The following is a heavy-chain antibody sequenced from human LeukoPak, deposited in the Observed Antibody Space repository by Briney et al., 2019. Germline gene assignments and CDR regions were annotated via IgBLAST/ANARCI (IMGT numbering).Heavy chain of an antibody. V-gene: IGHV4-61*02. D-gene: IGHD1-26*01. CDR3: ARGSGGWELLDY. CDR1: GDSISSGSYY. CDR2: IYTSGST. Sequence: PSQTLSLTCTVSGDSISSGSYYWSWIRQPAGKGLEWIGRIYTSGSTNYNPSLKSRVTISVDTSKNQFSLKLSSVTAADTAVYYSARGSGGWELLDYWGQGTLVTVSS. J-gene: IGHJ4*02.